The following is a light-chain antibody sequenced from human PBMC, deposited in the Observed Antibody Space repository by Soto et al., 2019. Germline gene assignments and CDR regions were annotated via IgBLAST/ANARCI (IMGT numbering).Light chain of an antibody. CDR3: QQYGSSPGT. V-gene: IGKV3D-20*01. J-gene: IGKJ1*01. Sequence: EIVLTQSPGTLSLSPCERATLSCRASQSVSSSYLAWYQQKPGLAPRLLIYDASSRATGIPDRFSGSGSGTDFTLTISRLEPEDFAVYYCQQYGSSPGTFGQGTKVDIK. CDR1: QSVSSSY. CDR2: DAS.